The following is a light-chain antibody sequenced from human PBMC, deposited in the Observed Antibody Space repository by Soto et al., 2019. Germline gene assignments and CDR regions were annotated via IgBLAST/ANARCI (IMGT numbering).Light chain of an antibody. CDR1: SSDVGGYNY. V-gene: IGLV2-14*01. Sequence: QSALTQPASVSGSPGQSITISCTGTSSDVGGYNYVSWYQQHPGKAPKLMIYDVSNRPSGVSNRFSGSKSGNTASLTISGLQAEDEADYYSSSHVVFGGGTQLTVL. CDR2: DVS. J-gene: IGLJ2*01. CDR3: SSHVV.